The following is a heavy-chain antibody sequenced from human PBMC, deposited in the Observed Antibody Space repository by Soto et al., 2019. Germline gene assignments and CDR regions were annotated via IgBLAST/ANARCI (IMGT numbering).Heavy chain of an antibody. D-gene: IGHD3-22*01. CDR1: GGSISSGGYY. CDR2: IYYSGST. V-gene: IGHV4-31*03. Sequence: TLSLTCTVSGGSISSGGYYWSWIRQHPGKGLEWIGYIYYSGSTYYNPSLKSRVTISVDTSKNQFSLKLSSVTAADTAVYYCARETPGYYDSSGSFDHWGQGTRVNVSS. J-gene: IGHJ5*02. CDR3: ARETPGYYDSSGSFDH.